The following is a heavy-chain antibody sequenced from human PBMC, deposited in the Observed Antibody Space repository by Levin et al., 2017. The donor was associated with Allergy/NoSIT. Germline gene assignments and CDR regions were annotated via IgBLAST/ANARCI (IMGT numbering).Heavy chain of an antibody. CDR2: ISYDGSNK. V-gene: IGHV3-30-3*01. Sequence: PGGSLRLSCAASGFTFSSYAMHWVRQAPGKGLEWVAVISYDGSNKYYADSVKGRFTISRDNSKNTLYLQMNSLRAEDTAVYYCARDGVYGSGSYYKSLFDYWGQGTLVTVSS. CDR3: ARDGVYGSGSYYKSLFDY. CDR1: GFTFSSYA. D-gene: IGHD3-10*01. J-gene: IGHJ4*02.